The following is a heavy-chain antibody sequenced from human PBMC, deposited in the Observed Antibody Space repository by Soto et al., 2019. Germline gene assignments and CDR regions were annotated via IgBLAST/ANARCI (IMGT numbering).Heavy chain of an antibody. D-gene: IGHD4-17*01. J-gene: IGHJ4*02. CDR2: IYYSGST. CDR1: GGAISSYY. CDR3: ALGDYYFDY. V-gene: IGHV4-59*01. Sequence: KPSETLSLTCTVSGGAISSYYWNWIRQPPGKGLEWIGYIYYSGSTKYNPSLKSRVTISVDTSKNQFSLNLSSVTAADTAVYYCALGDYYFDYWGQGTLVTVSS.